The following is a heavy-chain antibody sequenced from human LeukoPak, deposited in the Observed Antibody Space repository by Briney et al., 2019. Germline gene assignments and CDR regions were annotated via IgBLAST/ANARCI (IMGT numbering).Heavy chain of an antibody. J-gene: IGHJ4*02. CDR1: GGTFSSYA. CDR3: ARTGYCSGGSCPDY. V-gene: IGHV1-69*05. D-gene: IGHD2-15*01. CDR2: VIPIFGTA. Sequence: SVKVSCKASGGTFSSYAISWVRQAPGQGLEWMGGVIPIFGTANYAQKFQGRVTITTDESTSTAYMELSSLRSEDTAVYYCARTGYCSGGSCPDYWGQGALVTVSS.